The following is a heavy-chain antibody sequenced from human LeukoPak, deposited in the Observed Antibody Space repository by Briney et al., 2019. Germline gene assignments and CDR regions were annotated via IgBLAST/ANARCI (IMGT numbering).Heavy chain of an antibody. J-gene: IGHJ4*02. V-gene: IGHV3-74*01. CDR3: ARGLVPGFLDY. Sequence: PGRSLRLSCAASGFTFSSSWTYWVRQAPGKGLVWVSRINSDESITTYADSVKGRFTISRDNAKNALYLQMNSLRAEDTAVYYCARGLVPGFLDYWGQGTPVTVSS. CDR1: GFTFSSSW. CDR2: INSDESIT. D-gene: IGHD4-11*01.